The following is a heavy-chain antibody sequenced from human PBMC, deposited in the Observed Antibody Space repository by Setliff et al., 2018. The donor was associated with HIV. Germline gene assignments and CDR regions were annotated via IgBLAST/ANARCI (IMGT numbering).Heavy chain of an antibody. Sequence: LRLSCAASGFTFSSHSMNWVRQAPGKGLEWVSSISSSSRFIFYADSVKGRFTISRDNAKNSLYLQLNNLRAEDTALYYCARDLLAATRFANAFDIWGQGTMVTVSS. J-gene: IGHJ3*02. V-gene: IGHV3-21*01. CDR1: GFTFSSHS. CDR2: ISSSSRFI. CDR3: ARDLLAATRFANAFDI. D-gene: IGHD3-10*01.